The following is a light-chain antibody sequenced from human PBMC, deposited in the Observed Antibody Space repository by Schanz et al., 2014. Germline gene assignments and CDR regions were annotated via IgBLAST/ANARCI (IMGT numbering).Light chain of an antibody. CDR1: SSDVGGYDY. V-gene: IGLV2-14*03. Sequence: QSALTQPASVSGSPGQSITISCTGTSSDVGGYDYVSWYQQHPGKAPKLMIYDVNNRPSGVSHRFSGSKSGTTASLTISDLQAEDEADYYCCSYADSSTWVFGGGTKVTVL. CDR3: CSYADSSTWV. CDR2: DVN. J-gene: IGLJ3*02.